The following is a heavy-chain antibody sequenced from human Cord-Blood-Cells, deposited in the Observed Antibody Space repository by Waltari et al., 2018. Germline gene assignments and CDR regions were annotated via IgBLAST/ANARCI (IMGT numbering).Heavy chain of an antibody. D-gene: IGHD2-21*01. V-gene: IGHV3-73*02. CDR3: TRHGAYCGGDCYDY. CDR2: MRSKANSYAT. Sequence: EVQMVESGGGLVQPGGSLKLFCAASGFTFSGSAMNGVRRASGKGLEWVGRMRSKANSYATAYAASVKGRFTISRDDSKNTAYLQMNSLKTEDTAVYYCTRHGAYCGGDCYDYWGQGTLVTVSS. J-gene: IGHJ4*02. CDR1: GFTFSGSA.